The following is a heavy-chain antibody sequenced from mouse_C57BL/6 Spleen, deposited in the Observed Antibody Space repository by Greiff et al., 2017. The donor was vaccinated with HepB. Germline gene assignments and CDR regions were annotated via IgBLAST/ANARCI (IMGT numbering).Heavy chain of an antibody. J-gene: IGHJ2*01. CDR2: IRNKANGYTT. V-gene: IGHV7-3*01. D-gene: IGHD1-1*02. CDR3: ARYRGGSYAFFDY. Sequence: EVQLVESGGGLVQPGGSLSLSCAASGFTFTDYYMSWVRQPPGKALEWLGFIRNKANGYTTEYSASVKGRFTISRDNSQSILYLQMNALRAEDSATYYCARYRGGSYAFFDYWGQGTTLTVSS. CDR1: GFTFTDYY.